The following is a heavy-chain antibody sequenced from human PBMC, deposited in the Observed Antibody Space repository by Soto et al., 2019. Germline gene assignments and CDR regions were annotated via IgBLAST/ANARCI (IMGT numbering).Heavy chain of an antibody. J-gene: IGHJ6*03. Sequence: EVQLVESGGGLVQPGGSLRLSCAASGFTFSDYYMDWVRQAPGKGLEWVGRTRNKANGYTTEYAAPVKGRFTISRDDSKNSLYLLMDSLKTEDTALYYCARVDRDSGDSGYYYYYMDVWGKGTTVTVSS. CDR2: TRNKANGYTT. V-gene: IGHV3-72*01. CDR3: ARVDRDSGDSGYYYYYMDV. CDR1: GFTFSDYY. D-gene: IGHD4-17*01.